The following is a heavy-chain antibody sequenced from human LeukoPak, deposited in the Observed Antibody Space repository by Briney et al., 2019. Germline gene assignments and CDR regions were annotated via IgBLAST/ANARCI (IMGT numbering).Heavy chain of an antibody. J-gene: IGHJ4*02. CDR1: GFTFSSYG. V-gene: IGHV3-30*18. CDR2: ISYDGSKK. CDR3: AKETVRQSSGWYLSGFDY. Sequence: PGGSLRLSCAASGFTFSSYGMHWVRQAPGKGLEWVALISYDGSKKYYADSVQGRFTISRDNSKNRLYLQMNSLRAEDTAVYYCAKETVRQSSGWYLSGFDYWGQGTLVTVSS. D-gene: IGHD6-19*01.